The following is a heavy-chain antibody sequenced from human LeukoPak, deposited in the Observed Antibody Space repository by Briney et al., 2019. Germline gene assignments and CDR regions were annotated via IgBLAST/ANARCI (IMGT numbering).Heavy chain of an antibody. CDR2: INHSGST. CDR3: ARGGPFDY. CDR1: GGSFSGYY. J-gene: IGHJ4*02. V-gene: IGHV4-34*01. Sequence: PSETLSLTCAVYGGSFSGYYWSWIRQPPGKGLVWIGEINHSGSTNYNPSLKSRVTISVDTSKNQFSLKLSSVTAADTAVYYCARGGPFDYWGQGTLVTVSS.